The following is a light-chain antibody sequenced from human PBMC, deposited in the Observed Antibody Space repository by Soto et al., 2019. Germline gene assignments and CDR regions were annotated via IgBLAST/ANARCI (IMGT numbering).Light chain of an antibody. J-gene: IGKJ2*01. CDR3: QQYSSSPDT. CDR1: QSISSH. V-gene: IGKV3D-15*02. CDR2: GAS. Sequence: EIVMTQSPATLSVSPGERATLSCRASQSISSHLVWYQQKPGQAPRLVIYGASTRVTGIPSRFSGSGSGTEFTLTISSVQYEDFAVYYCQQYSSSPDTFGQGTKLEIK.